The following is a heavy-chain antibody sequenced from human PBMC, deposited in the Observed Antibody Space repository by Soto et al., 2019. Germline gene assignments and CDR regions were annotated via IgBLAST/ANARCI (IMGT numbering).Heavy chain of an antibody. D-gene: IGHD3-3*01. CDR1: GYTFTSYG. CDR2: ISAYNGNT. CDR3: ARDPTYYDFCSGLPNYYYYGMDV. J-gene: IGHJ6*02. Sequence: ASVKVSCKASGYTFTSYGVSWVRQAPGQGLEWMGWISAYNGNTNYAQKLQGRVTMTTDTSTSTAYMELRSLRSDDTAVYYCARDPTYYDFCSGLPNYYYYGMDVWGQGTTVTVSS. V-gene: IGHV1-18*04.